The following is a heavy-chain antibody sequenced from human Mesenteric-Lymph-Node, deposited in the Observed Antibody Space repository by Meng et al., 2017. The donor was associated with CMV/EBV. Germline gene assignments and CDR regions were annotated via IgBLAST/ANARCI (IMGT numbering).Heavy chain of an antibody. CDR2: IDPDDSDT. V-gene: IGHV5-51*01. CDR1: GYSFTSYW. D-gene: IGHD1/OR15-1a*01. CDR3: ARHEQPTRY. Sequence: KVSCKGSGYSFTSYWIGWVRQMPGKGLEWMAIIDPDDSDTRYSPSFQGQVTISTDKSINTAYLQWSSLGASDTAMYYCARHEQPTRYWGQGTLVTVSS. J-gene: IGHJ4*02.